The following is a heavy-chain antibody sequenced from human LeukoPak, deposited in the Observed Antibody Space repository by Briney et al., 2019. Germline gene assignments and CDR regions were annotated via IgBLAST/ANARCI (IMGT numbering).Heavy chain of an antibody. J-gene: IGHJ4*02. CDR1: GGTFSSYA. CDR3: ERGHDYGDYTFDY. V-gene: IGHV1-69*13. CDR2: IIPIFGTA. D-gene: IGHD4-17*01. Sequence: GASVKVSCKASGGTFSSYAISWERQAPGQGLEWMGGIIPIFGTANYAQKFQGRVTITADESTSTAYMELSSLRSEDTAVYYCERGHDYGDYTFDYWGQGTLVTVSS.